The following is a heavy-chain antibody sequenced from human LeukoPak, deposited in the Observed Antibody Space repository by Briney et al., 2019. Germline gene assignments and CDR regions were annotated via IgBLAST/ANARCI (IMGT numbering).Heavy chain of an antibody. CDR2: INPNSGGT. Sequence: ASVKVSCKASGYTFTGYYMHWVRQAPGQGLEWMGWINPNSGGTNYAQNLQGRVTMSTDTPTNTAYLELRTLTSDDTAVYYCARGAYCGGDCSSSDSFDIWGQGTMVSVSS. CDR1: GYTFTGYY. V-gene: IGHV1-2*02. CDR3: ARGAYCGGDCSSSDSFDI. J-gene: IGHJ3*02. D-gene: IGHD2-21*02.